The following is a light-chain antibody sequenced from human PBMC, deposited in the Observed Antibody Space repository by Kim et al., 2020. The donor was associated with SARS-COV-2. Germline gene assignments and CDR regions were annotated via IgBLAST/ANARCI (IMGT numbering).Light chain of an antibody. CDR3: SAWDSSLSIWV. V-gene: IGLV10-54*01. CDR1: SNNVGYQG. Sequence: QPATITCTGNSNNVGYQGAVWLQQHQGHPPKLLSYRDNSRPSGISDRLSASRSENTASLTITGLQPEDEADYYCSAWDSSLSIWVFGAGTQLTVL. J-gene: IGLJ3*02. CDR2: RDN.